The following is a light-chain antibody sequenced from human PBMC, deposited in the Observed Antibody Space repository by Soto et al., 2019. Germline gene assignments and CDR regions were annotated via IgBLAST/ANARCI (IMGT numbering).Light chain of an antibody. CDR3: HQYGSSPRT. CDR1: QSVSSSY. CDR2: GAS. J-gene: IGKJ1*01. Sequence: EVVLTQSPGTLSLSPGERATLSCRASQSVSSSYLAWYQQKPGQAPRLLIYGASSRATGIPDRFSGSGSGTDFTLTISRLEPEDFAVYYCHQYGSSPRTFGQGTKVDI. V-gene: IGKV3-20*01.